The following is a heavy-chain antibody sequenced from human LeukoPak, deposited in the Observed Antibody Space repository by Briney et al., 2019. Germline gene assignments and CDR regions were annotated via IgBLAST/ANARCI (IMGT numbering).Heavy chain of an antibody. J-gene: IGHJ6*03. V-gene: IGHV4-34*01. Sequence: SETLSLTCAVYGGSFSGYYWSWIRQPPGKGLEWIGEINHSGSTNYNPSLKSRVTILVDTSKNQFSLKLSSVTAADTAVYYCARENIVVVPAAIWYYYYYMDVWGKGTTVTVSS. D-gene: IGHD2-2*02. CDR1: GGSFSGYY. CDR3: ARENIVVVPAAIWYYYYYMDV. CDR2: INHSGST.